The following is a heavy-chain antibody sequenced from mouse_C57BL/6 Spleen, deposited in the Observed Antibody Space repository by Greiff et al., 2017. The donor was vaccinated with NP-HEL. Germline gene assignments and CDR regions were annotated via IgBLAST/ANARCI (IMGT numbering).Heavy chain of an antibody. CDR1: GYAFSSYW. Sequence: VQLQQSGAELVKPGASVKISCKASGYAFSSYWMNWVKQRPGKGLEWIGQIYPGDGDTNYTGKFKGKATLTADKSSSTAYMQLSSLTSEDSAVYFCARSRQGLGAMDYWGQGTSVTVSS. D-gene: IGHD6-1*01. J-gene: IGHJ4*01. CDR2: IYPGDGDT. V-gene: IGHV1-80*01. CDR3: ARSRQGLGAMDY.